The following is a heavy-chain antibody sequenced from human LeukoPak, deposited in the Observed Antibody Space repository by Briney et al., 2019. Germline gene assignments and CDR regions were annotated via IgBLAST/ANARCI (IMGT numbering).Heavy chain of an antibody. CDR3: ARGIVVVTAKGDAFDI. CDR2: IYYSGST. D-gene: IGHD2-21*02. CDR1: GGSISSGGYY. Sequence: PSKTLSLTCTVSGGSISSGGYYWSWIRQHPGKGLEWIGYIYYSGSTYYNPSLKSRVTISVDTSKNQFSLKLSSVTAADTAVYYCARGIVVVTAKGDAFDIWGQGTMVTVSS. J-gene: IGHJ3*02. V-gene: IGHV4-31*03.